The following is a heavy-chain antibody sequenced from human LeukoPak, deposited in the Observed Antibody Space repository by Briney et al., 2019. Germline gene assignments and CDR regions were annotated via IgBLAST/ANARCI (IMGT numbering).Heavy chain of an antibody. Sequence: GESLKISCKGSGYSFTSYWIGWVRQMPRKGLEWMGIIYPGDSDTRYSPSFQGQVTISADKSISTAYLQWSSLKASDTAMYYCARPGYSNYGYYYMDVWGKGTTVTVSS. CDR3: ARPGYSNYGYYYMDV. D-gene: IGHD4-11*01. CDR1: GYSFTSYW. CDR2: IYPGDSDT. V-gene: IGHV5-51*01. J-gene: IGHJ6*03.